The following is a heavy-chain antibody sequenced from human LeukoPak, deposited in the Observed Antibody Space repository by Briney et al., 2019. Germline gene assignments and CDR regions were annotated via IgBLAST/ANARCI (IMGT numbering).Heavy chain of an antibody. Sequence: PGGSLRLSCAASGFTFSSYGMHWVRQAPGKGLEWVAFIRYDGSNKYYADSVKGRFTISRDNSKNTLYLQMGSLRAEDMAVYYCARGWTYYDFWSPWGWFDPWGQGTLVTVSS. CDR3: ARGWTYYDFWSPWGWFDP. CDR2: IRYDGSNK. J-gene: IGHJ5*02. D-gene: IGHD3-3*01. CDR1: GFTFSSYG. V-gene: IGHV3-30*02.